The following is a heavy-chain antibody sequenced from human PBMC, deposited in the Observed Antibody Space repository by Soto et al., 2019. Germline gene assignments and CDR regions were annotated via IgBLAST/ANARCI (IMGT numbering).Heavy chain of an antibody. Sequence: PGGSLRLSCAASGFTFSSYAMHWVRQAPGKGLEWVAVISYDGSNKYYADSVKGRFTISRDNSKNTLYLQMNSLRAEDTAVYYCARDSSSWTTVDYWGQGTLVTVSS. J-gene: IGHJ4*02. D-gene: IGHD6-13*01. CDR1: GFTFSSYA. V-gene: IGHV3-30-3*01. CDR3: ARDSSSWTTVDY. CDR2: ISYDGSNK.